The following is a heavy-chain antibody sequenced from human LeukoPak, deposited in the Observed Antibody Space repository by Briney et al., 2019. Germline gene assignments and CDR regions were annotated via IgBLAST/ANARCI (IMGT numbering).Heavy chain of an antibody. V-gene: IGHV4-30-4*01. CDR2: IYYSGST. D-gene: IGHD3-22*01. Sequence: PSQTLSLTCTVSGGSISSGDYYWSWIRQPPGKGLEWIGYIYYSGSTYYNPSLKSRVTISVDTSKNQFSLKLSSVTAADTAVYYCARVPYYYDSSGYPDYWGQGTLVTVSS. CDR1: GGSISSGDYY. CDR3: ARVPYYYDSSGYPDY. J-gene: IGHJ4*02.